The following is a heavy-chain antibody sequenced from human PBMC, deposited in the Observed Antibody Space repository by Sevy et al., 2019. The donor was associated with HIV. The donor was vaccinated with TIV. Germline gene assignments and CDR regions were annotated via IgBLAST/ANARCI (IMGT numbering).Heavy chain of an antibody. D-gene: IGHD3-3*01. CDR2: ISAYTGDT. CDR3: ARHRPQGVVIIPGSGYHYGADF. CDR1: GYSFNMYG. J-gene: IGHJ6*02. V-gene: IGHV1-18*01. Sequence: ASVKVSCKTSGYSFNMYGISWVRQAPGQGLEWMGWISAYTGDTDYRQMFRGRVTMTTDASTNTADMELGRLKSDDTALYYCARHRPQGVVIIPGSGYHYGADFWGQGTMVTVSS.